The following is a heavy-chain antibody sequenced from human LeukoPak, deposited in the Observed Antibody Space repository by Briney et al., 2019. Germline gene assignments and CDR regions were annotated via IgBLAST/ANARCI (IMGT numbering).Heavy chain of an antibody. Sequence: SETLSLTCTVSGGSISNYYWSWIRHPPGKGLEWIGYIYYSGTTNYNPSLKSRVTISVDTSKNQFSLKLSSVTAADTAVYYCAREGEYSAGYFDYWGQGTLVTVSS. CDR3: AREGEYSAGYFDY. CDR1: GGSISNYY. J-gene: IGHJ4*02. D-gene: IGHD6-6*01. V-gene: IGHV4-59*01. CDR2: IYYSGTT.